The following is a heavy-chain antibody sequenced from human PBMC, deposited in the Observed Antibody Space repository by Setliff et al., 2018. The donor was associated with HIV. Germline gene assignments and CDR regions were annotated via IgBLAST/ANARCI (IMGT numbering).Heavy chain of an antibody. J-gene: IGHJ6*03. CDR1: GGTFSSFG. CDR2: ITPMFGTA. CDR3: AASTEMVTFGYSYYYMDV. D-gene: IGHD3-16*01. V-gene: IGHV1-69*13. Sequence: SVKVSCKASGGTFSSFGISWVRQAPGQGLEWMGGITPMFGTAKYAQKFQGRVTITADESTSTVYVEMSSLRSEDTAVYYCAASTEMVTFGYSYYYMDVWGKGTTVTVSS.